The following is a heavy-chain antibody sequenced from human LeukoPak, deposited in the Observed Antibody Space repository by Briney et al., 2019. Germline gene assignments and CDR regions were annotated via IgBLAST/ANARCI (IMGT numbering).Heavy chain of an antibody. CDR2: IYTSGST. J-gene: IGHJ4*02. Sequence: SETLSLTCTVSGGYISSYYWSWIRQPPGKGLEWIGYIYTSGSTNYNPSLKSRVTISVDTSKNQFSLKLSSVTAADTAVYYCARKVGYDSSGYEGSYFDYWGQGTLVTVSS. CDR3: ARKVGYDSSGYEGSYFDY. CDR1: GGYISSYY. D-gene: IGHD3-22*01. V-gene: IGHV4-4*09.